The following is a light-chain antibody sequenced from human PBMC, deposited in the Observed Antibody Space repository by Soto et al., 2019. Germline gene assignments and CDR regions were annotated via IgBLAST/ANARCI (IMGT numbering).Light chain of an antibody. CDR1: QSVSSSY. J-gene: IGKJ1*01. V-gene: IGKV3-20*01. Sequence: EIVLTQSPGTLSLSPGERAILSCRASQSVSSSYLAWYQQKPGQAPRLLIYGASSRATGIPDRFSGSGSGTDFTLTISRLEPGDFAVYYCQQYGSPTTFGQGTKVDIK. CDR2: GAS. CDR3: QQYGSPTT.